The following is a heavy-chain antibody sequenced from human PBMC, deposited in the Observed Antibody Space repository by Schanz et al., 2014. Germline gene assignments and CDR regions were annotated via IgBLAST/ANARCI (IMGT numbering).Heavy chain of an antibody. CDR2: ISAYNGNT. Sequence: QVQLVQSGAEVKKPGSSMKVSCKASGYTFTSYGINWVRQAPGQGLEWMGWISAYNGNTNYAQKLQGRVTMTTDTSTSTAYMELRSLRSDDAAVYYCATMWGYCTATACQILEVLDVWGQGTMVTVSS. D-gene: IGHD2-8*02. J-gene: IGHJ3*01. V-gene: IGHV1-18*01. CDR1: GYTFTSYG. CDR3: ATMWGYCTATACQILEVLDV.